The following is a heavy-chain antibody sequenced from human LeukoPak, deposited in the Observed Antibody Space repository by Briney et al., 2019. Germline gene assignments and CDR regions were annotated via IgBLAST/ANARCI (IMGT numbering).Heavy chain of an antibody. CDR3: ARVNGGSSEFDY. CDR1: GGSISSGTNF. V-gene: IGHV4-61*02. J-gene: IGHJ4*02. Sequence: SQTLSLTCTVSGGSISSGTNFWTWIRQPAGKGLEWIGRIDSRGSTYYNPSLRSRITISLDTSKNQFSLTLSSVTAADTAMYYCARVNGGSSEFDYWGQGTLVTVSS. CDR2: IDSRGST. D-gene: IGHD4-23*01.